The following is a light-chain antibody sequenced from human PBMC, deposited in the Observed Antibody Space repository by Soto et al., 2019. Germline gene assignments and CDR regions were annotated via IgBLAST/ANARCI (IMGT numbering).Light chain of an antibody. CDR3: SSYTSSRTLVYL. Sequence: QSVLTQPASVSGSPGQSITISCTGTSSDVGGYNYVSWYQQHPGKAPKLMIYEVSNRPSGVSNRFSGSKSGNTASLTISGLQAEDEDDYYCSSYTSSRTLVYLFGNGTKVTV. CDR1: SSDVGGYNY. J-gene: IGLJ1*01. CDR2: EVS. V-gene: IGLV2-14*01.